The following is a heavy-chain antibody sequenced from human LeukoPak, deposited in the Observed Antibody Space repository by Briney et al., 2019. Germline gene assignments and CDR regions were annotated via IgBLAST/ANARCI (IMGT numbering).Heavy chain of an antibody. V-gene: IGHV5-51*01. CDR1: GYSFTSYW. CDR3: ARRDCSSTSRQGFDP. J-gene: IGHJ5*02. Sequence: ASVKVSCKGSGYSFTSYWIGWVRQMPGKGLEWMGIIYPGDSDTRYSPSFQGQVTISADKSISTAYPQWSSLKASDTAMYYCARRDCSSTSRQGFDPWGQGTLVTVSS. D-gene: IGHD2-2*01. CDR2: IYPGDSDT.